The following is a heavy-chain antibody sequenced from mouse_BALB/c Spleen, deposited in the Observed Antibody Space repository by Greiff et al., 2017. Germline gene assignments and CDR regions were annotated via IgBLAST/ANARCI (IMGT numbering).Heavy chain of an antibody. CDR3: ARGDADWFAY. V-gene: IGHV1-87*01. CDR1: GYTFTSYW. D-gene: IGHD3-3*01. Sequence: VKLMESGAELARPGASVKLSCKASGYTFTSYWMQWVKQRPGQGLEWIGAIYPGDGDTRYTQKFKGKATLTADKSSSTAYMQLSSLASEDSAVYYCARGDADWFAYWGQGTLVTVSA. CDR2: IYPGDGDT. J-gene: IGHJ3*01.